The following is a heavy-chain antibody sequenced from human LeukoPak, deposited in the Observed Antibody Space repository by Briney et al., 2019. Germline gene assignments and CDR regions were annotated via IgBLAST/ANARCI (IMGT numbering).Heavy chain of an antibody. CDR2: ISSSSSYI. D-gene: IGHD6-13*01. CDR3: ARDKSSSFPRDYGMDV. CDR1: GFTFSSYS. Sequence: GGSLRLSYAASGFTFSSYSMNWVRQAPGKGLEWVSSISSSSSYIYYADSVKGRFTISRDNAKNSLYLQMNSLRAEDTAVYYCARDKSSSFPRDYGMDVWGQGTTVTVSS. J-gene: IGHJ6*02. V-gene: IGHV3-21*01.